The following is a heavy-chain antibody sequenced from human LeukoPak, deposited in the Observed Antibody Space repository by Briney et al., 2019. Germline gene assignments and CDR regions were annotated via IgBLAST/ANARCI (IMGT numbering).Heavy chain of an antibody. CDR1: GFTFRSYA. J-gene: IGHJ4*02. CDR2: ISNIATI. CDR3: AKDSEIAAAAYYFDY. D-gene: IGHD6-13*01. V-gene: IGHV3-23*01. Sequence: GGSLRLSCAASGFTFRSYAITWVRQAPGKGLEWVSEISNIATINYADSVKGRFTMSRDNSKNTLCLQMNSLRAEDTAVYYCAKDSEIAAAAYYFDYWGQGTLVTVSS.